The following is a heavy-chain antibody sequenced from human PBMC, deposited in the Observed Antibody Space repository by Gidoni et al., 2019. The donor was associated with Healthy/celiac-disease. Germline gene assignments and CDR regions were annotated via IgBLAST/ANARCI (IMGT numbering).Heavy chain of an antibody. D-gene: IGHD6-6*01. CDR3: AKEYSSSSDYYGMDV. CDR2: ISYDGSNK. CDR1: GFTFSSYA. V-gene: IGHV3-30-3*01. Sequence: QVQLVESGGGVVQPGRSLRLSCAASGFTFSSYAMHWVRQAPGKGLEWVAVISYDGSNKYYADSVKGRFTISRDNSKNTLYLQMNSLRAEDTAVYYCAKEYSSSSDYYGMDVWGQGTTVTVSS. J-gene: IGHJ6*02.